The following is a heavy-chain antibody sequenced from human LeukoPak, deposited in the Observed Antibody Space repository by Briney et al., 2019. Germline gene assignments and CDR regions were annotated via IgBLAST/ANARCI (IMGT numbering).Heavy chain of an antibody. V-gene: IGHV6-1*01. CDR2: TYYRSKWYN. J-gene: IGHJ6*02. D-gene: IGHD2-2*01. CDR1: GDSVSSNSAA. CDR3: ARDLEGYCSSTSCYAQNYYYYGMDV. Sequence: SQTLSLTCAISGDSVSSNSAAWNWIRQSPSRGLEWLGRTYYRSKWYNDYAVSVKSRITINPDTSKNQFSLQLNSVTPEDTAVYYCARDLEGYCSSTSCYAQNYYYYGMDVWGQGTTVTVSS.